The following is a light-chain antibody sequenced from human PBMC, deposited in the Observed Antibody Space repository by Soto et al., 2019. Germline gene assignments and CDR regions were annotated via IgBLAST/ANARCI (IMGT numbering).Light chain of an antibody. J-gene: IGLJ3*02. Sequence: QSVLTQPPSVSGAPGQRATISCTGGSSNIGAGFDVHWYQQFPGTATKLLIYGNNNRPSGVPDRFSASKSGTSASLAISGLQPEDEGDYHCPTYASSLDGSVFGGGTKLTVL. CDR1: SSNIGAGFD. CDR2: GNN. CDR3: PTYASSLDGSV. V-gene: IGLV1-40*01.